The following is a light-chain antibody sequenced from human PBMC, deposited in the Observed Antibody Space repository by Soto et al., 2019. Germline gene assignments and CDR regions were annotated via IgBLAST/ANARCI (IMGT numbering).Light chain of an antibody. CDR3: QTWGTGIQV. CDR1: SGHSSYA. Sequence: QLVLTQSPSASASLGASVKLTCTLSSGHSSYAIAWHQQRPEKGPRYLMKLNSDGSHSNGDGIPDRFSGSSSGAERYLTISSLQYEDEADYYCQTWGTGIQVFGGGTKVTVL. V-gene: IGLV4-69*01. CDR2: LNSDGSH. J-gene: IGLJ2*01.